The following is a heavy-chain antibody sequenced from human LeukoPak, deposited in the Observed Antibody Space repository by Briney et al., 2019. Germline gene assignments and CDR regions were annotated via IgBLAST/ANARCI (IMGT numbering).Heavy chain of an antibody. CDR3: VRDWEGFNFDI. CDR1: GGSVSSYY. Sequence: SETLSLTCTVSGGSVSSYYWSWVRQPPGEGLEWIAYVYNSGSTTYNPSLKSRVTISVDRSTNQFSLKMNSVTAADTAVYHCVRDWEGFNFDIWGQGTMVTVSS. J-gene: IGHJ3*02. V-gene: IGHV4-59*02. D-gene: IGHD1-26*01. CDR2: VYNSGST.